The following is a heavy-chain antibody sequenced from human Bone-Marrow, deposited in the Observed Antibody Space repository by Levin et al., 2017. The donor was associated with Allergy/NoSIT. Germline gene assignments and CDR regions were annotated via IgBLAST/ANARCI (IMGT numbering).Heavy chain of an antibody. V-gene: IGHV1-2*02. D-gene: IGHD6-19*01. J-gene: IGHJ4*02. CDR1: GYTFTGYY. CDR3: ARDPGYSSGWGY. CDR2: INPNSGGT. Sequence: GASVKVSYKASGYTFTGYYMHWVRQAPGQGLEWMGWINPNSGGTNYAQKFQGRVTMTRDTSISTAYMELSRLRSDDTAVYYCARDPGYSSGWGYWGQGTLVTVSS.